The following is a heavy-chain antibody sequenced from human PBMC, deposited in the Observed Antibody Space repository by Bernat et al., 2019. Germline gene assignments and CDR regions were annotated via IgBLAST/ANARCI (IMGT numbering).Heavy chain of an antibody. J-gene: IGHJ6*02. V-gene: IGHV1-18*01. CDR3: ARVVQQLPPSYYGMDV. D-gene: IGHD6-6*01. Sequence: QVQLVQSGAEVKKPGASVKVSCKASGYTFTSYGISWVRQAPGQGLEWMGWISAYNGNTNYAQKLQGRVTMTTDTSTSTDYMELRSLRSDDTAVYYCARVVQQLPPSYYGMDVWGQGTTVTVSS. CDR1: GYTFTSYG. CDR2: ISAYNGNT.